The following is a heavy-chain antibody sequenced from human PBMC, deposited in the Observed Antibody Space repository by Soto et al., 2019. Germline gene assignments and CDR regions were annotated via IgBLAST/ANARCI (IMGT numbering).Heavy chain of an antibody. J-gene: IGHJ4*02. CDR1: GFTFNIYR. V-gene: IGHV3-74*01. D-gene: IGHD3-9*01. CDR2: INRDMNT. Sequence: EVQLVESGGGFVQPGGSLRLSCTVSGFTFNIYRMHWVRQAPGKGLMWVSLINRDMNTNYADSVKGRFTITRDNAKNMVYLQRNSLRVEDTAVYYCARDFEGLGYWGQGTLVTVSS. CDR3: ARDFEGLGY.